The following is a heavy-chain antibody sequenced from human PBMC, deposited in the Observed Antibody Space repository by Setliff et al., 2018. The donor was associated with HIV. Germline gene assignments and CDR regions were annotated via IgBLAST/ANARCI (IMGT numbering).Heavy chain of an antibody. Sequence: PSETLSLTCTVSGGSISSGSYYWSWIRQPAGKELEWSGRIYTSGSTNYNRSLKSRVTISVDTSKNQCSLKLSSVPAADTAVYYCTRKTTGQFGAFNMWGRGTLVTVSS. V-gene: IGHV4-61*02. CDR2: IYTSGST. CDR1: GGSISSGSYY. J-gene: IGHJ3*02. D-gene: IGHD1-1*01. CDR3: TRKTTGQFGAFNM.